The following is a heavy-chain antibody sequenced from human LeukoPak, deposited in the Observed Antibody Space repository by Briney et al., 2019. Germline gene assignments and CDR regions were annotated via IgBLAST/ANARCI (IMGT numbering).Heavy chain of an antibody. V-gene: IGHV3-23*01. Sequence: GGSLRLSCAASGFTFSSYGMSWVRQAPGKGLEWVSAISGSGGSTYYADSVKGRFTISRDNSKNTLYLQMNSLRAEDTAVYYCAKDVSSWYFYYYYMDVWGKGTAVTVSS. CDR3: AKDVSSWYFYYYYMDV. CDR2: ISGSGGST. CDR1: GFTFSSYG. D-gene: IGHD6-13*01. J-gene: IGHJ6*03.